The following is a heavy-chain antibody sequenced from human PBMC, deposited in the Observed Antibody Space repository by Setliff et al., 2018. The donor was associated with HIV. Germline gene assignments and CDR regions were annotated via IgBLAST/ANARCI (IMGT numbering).Heavy chain of an antibody. CDR1: GDSINSHY. CDR2: TYYSGGT. CDR3: ARRPSPYYYYDSSGYSGGSVDY. V-gene: IGHV4-59*11. Sequence: PSETLSLTCTASGDSINSHYWSWIRQPPGKGLEWIGFTYYSGGTNYNPSLKSRVTISVDTSKNHFSLNLTSVTAADTAVCYCARRPSPYYYYDSSGYSGGSVDYWGQGTLVTVSS. J-gene: IGHJ4*02. D-gene: IGHD3-22*01.